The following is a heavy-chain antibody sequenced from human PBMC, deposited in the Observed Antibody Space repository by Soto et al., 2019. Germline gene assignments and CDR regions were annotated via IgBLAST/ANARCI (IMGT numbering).Heavy chain of an antibody. CDR1: GFSLSTSGVG. V-gene: IGHV2-5*01. D-gene: IGHD6-13*01. J-gene: IGHJ1*01. Sequence: QITLKESGPTLEKPTQTLTLTCTFSGFSLSTSGVGVGWIRQPPGKALEWLALLYWNDDDRYSPSLESRLTITKDISKNQVVLTMTNVDPVDTATYYCAHSRYSSKYFHPWGLGTLVTVSS. CDR3: AHSRYSSKYFHP. CDR2: LYWNDDD.